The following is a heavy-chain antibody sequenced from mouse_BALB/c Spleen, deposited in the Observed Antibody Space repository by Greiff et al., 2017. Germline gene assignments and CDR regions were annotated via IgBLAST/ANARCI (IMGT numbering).Heavy chain of an antibody. CDR1: GFTFSDYY. J-gene: IGHJ4*01. V-gene: IGHV5-4*02. D-gene: IGHD2-4*01. CDR3: ARRGKITTEAMDY. Sequence: EVHLVESGGGLVKPGGSLKLSCAASGFTFSDYYMYWVRQTPEKRLEWVATIRDGGSYTYYPDSVKGRFTISRDNAKNNLYLQMSSLKSEDTAMYYCARRGKITTEAMDYWGQGTSVTVSS. CDR2: IRDGGSYT.